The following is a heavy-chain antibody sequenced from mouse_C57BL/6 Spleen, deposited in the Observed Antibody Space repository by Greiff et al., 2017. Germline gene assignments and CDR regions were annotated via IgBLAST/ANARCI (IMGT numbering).Heavy chain of an antibody. CDR3: ARRGYDYDSSYFDY. D-gene: IGHD2-4*01. V-gene: IGHV5-6*01. Sequence: EVKLMESGGDLVKPGGSLKLSCAASGFTFSSYGMSWVRQTPDKRLEWVATISSGGSYTYYPDSLKGRFPISRENAKNTLYLQMSSLKSEDTAMYYCARRGYDYDSSYFDYWGQGTTLTVSS. CDR2: ISSGGSYT. CDR1: GFTFSSYG. J-gene: IGHJ2*01.